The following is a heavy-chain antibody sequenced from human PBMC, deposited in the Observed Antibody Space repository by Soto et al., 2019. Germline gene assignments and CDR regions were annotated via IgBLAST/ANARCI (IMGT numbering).Heavy chain of an antibody. CDR3: AASMLVSRQYFDL. CDR1: GFTFRSYT. D-gene: IGHD2-8*01. J-gene: IGHJ2*01. Sequence: EVQLVESGGGLVQPGGSLRLSCAASGFTFRSYTMNWVRQAPGKGLEWISHITHSSSAIYYADSVRGRFTVSRDNAKNSLYLQLNSLRAEDTAVYYCAASMLVSRQYFDLWGRGTLVTVSS. V-gene: IGHV3-48*01. CDR2: ITHSSSAI.